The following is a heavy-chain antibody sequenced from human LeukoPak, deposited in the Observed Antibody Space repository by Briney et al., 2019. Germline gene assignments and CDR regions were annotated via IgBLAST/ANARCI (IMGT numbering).Heavy chain of an antibody. D-gene: IGHD3-10*01. Sequence: ASVTISCTASGYTFTSYAMHWVRQAPGQRLEWMGWINAGNGNTKYSQKFQGRVTITRDTSASTAYMELSSLRSEDTAVYYCARSRYGSGSYYDYWGQGTLVTVSS. CDR2: INAGNGNT. J-gene: IGHJ4*02. CDR3: ARSRYGSGSYYDY. CDR1: GYTFTSYA. V-gene: IGHV1-3*01.